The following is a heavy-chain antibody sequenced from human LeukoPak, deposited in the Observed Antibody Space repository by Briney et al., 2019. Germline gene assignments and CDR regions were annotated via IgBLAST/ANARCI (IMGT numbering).Heavy chain of an antibody. J-gene: IGHJ5*01. CDR3: ARAVSSSWYSLAS. Sequence: GGSLRLSCADSGFTFNDYGMSWVRQAPGKGLEWVSGINWDGGATGYADSVKGRFTISRDNARKSLYLQIHSLRPEHTAIYYRARAVSSSWYSLASWGHGTLVIVSS. D-gene: IGHD6-13*01. V-gene: IGHV3-20*04. CDR1: GFTFNDYG. CDR2: INWDGGAT.